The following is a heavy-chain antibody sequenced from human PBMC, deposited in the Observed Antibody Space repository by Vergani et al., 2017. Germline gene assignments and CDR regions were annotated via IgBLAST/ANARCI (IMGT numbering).Heavy chain of an antibody. CDR2: ISGHGDRT. CDR1: GFTFSNSA. V-gene: IGHV3-23*01. CDR3: AREERSNTSPCVGD. D-gene: IGHD2/OR15-2a*01. J-gene: IGHJ4*02. Sequence: EVHLLESGGGQVEAGGSLRLSCVASGFTFSNSAMSWVRQTSGKGLEWVSAISGHGDRTYYADSVKGRFTISRDKSKNTVYLQRNSLKAEDRATYYCAREERSNTSPCVGDWGQGTLVTV.